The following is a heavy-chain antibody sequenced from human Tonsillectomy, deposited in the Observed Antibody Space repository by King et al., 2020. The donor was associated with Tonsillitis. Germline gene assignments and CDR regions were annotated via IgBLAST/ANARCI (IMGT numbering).Heavy chain of an antibody. V-gene: IGHV3-30*18. CDR2: ISYDGSNK. J-gene: IGHJ6*02. Sequence: VQLVESGGGVVQPGRSLRLSCAASGFTFSSYGMHWVRQAPGKGLEWVAVISYDGSNKYYIDSVKDRFTISRDKSKSTLYLQMNTLRGEDTAVYYCAKDRGDDYNSPFYGMDVWGQGTTVTVSS. CDR1: GFTFSSYG. D-gene: IGHD5-24*01. CDR3: AKDRGDDYNSPFYGMDV.